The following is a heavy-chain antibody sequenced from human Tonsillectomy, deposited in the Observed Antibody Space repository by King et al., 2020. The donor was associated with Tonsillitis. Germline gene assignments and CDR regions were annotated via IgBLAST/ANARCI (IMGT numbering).Heavy chain of an antibody. Sequence: EVQLVESGGGVVQPGGSLRLSCAASGFTFDDYAMHWVRQAPGKGLEWVSLISGDGGSTDYADSVKGRFIISRDNSKNSLYLQMNSLRIEDTALYYCSKDWGSGWYFFGYWGQGTLVTVSS. D-gene: IGHD6-19*01. CDR2: ISGDGGST. CDR1: GFTFDDYA. J-gene: IGHJ4*02. V-gene: IGHV3-43*02. CDR3: SKDWGSGWYFFGY.